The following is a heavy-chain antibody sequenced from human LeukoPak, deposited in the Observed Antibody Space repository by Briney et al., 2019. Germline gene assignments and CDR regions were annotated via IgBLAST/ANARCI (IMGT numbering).Heavy chain of an antibody. Sequence: SVKVSCKASGGTCSSYSISWVRQAPGQGLEWMGRIIPILGIANYAQKFQGRVTITADKSTSTAYMELSSLRSEDTAVYYCARDPGDGYNLDYWGQGTLVTVSS. V-gene: IGHV1-69*04. J-gene: IGHJ4*02. CDR2: IIPILGIA. CDR3: ARDPGDGYNLDY. D-gene: IGHD5-24*01. CDR1: GGTCSSYS.